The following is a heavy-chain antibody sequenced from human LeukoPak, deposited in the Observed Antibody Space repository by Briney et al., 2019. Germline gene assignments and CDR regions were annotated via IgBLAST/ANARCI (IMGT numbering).Heavy chain of an antibody. CDR1: GGSISSFY. Sequence: SETLSLTCTVSGGSISSFYWAWIRQPPGKGLEWIGYIYYTGSTNYNPSLKSRVTISVDTSKNQFSLKLSSVTAADTAVYYCARACSGGSCYFAFDIWGQGTMVTVSS. D-gene: IGHD2-15*01. CDR2: IYYTGST. V-gene: IGHV4-59*01. J-gene: IGHJ3*02. CDR3: ARACSGGSCYFAFDI.